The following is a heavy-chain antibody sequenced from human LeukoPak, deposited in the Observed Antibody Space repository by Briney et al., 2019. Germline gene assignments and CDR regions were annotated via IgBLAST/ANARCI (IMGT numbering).Heavy chain of an antibody. D-gene: IGHD2-21*02. V-gene: IGHV4-4*07. CDR1: GASSSIYY. CDR3: ARAATGRDGGDEFDY. Sequence: SETLSLTCTVSGASSSIYYGSWIRQPAGKGREWIGRIYTSGSTKYNPSLKSRVTMSVDTSKNQFSLKLNSVTAADTAVYYCARAATGRDGGDEFDYWGPGNLVTASP. CDR2: IYTSGST. J-gene: IGHJ4*02.